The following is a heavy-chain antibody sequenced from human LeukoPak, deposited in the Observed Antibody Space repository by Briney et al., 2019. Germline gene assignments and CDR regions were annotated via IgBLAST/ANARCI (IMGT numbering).Heavy chain of an antibody. CDR2: IDPSDSET. Sequence: GESLKISCKASGYSFTSYWIGWVRQMPGKGLEWMGIIDPSDSETRYTPSFQGQVTISVDKFLTTADLQWNSLEASDTAMYYCARQTAMGRSGDYWGQGTLVTVSS. CDR3: ARQTAMGRSGDY. CDR1: GYSFTSYW. V-gene: IGHV5-51*01. J-gene: IGHJ4*02. D-gene: IGHD5-18*01.